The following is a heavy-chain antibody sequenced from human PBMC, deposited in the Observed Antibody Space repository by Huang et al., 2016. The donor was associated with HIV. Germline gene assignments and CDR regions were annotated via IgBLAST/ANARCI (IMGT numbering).Heavy chain of an antibody. J-gene: IGHJ1*01. CDR1: GFTFSRFR. CDR3: AKGGAGGTIRYFQH. V-gene: IGHV3-23*01. CDR2: IGGSGYTT. Sequence: EVQLLESGGGLVQPGGSLRLSCAASGFTFSRFRMRWVRQAPGKGLEWVATIGGSGYTTYHADSVKGRFAVSRDKSKNTLYLQMNSLRAEDTAVYYCAKGGAGGTIRYFQHWGQGTLVTVSS. D-gene: IGHD6-13*01.